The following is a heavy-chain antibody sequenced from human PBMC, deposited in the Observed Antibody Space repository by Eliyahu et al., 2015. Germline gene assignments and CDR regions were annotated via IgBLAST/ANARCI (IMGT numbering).Heavy chain of an antibody. CDR3: ARERYYYGMDV. J-gene: IGHJ6*02. V-gene: IGHV3-11*01. Sequence: QMQLVESGGXLVXPXXSLRLSCVAXGFTFSDYYMSWSRQAPGKGLEWLSYISGAGDPIYYADSVKGRFTISRDNAKNSLYLQMDSLRAEDTAVYYCARERYYYGMDVWGQGTTVTVS. CDR2: ISGAGDPI. CDR1: GFTFSDYY.